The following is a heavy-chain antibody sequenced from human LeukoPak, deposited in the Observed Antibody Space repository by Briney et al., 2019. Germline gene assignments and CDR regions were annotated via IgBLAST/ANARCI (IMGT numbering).Heavy chain of an antibody. CDR1: GFTFSGSA. D-gene: IGHD2-2*01. CDR3: TGPSALLSAGFDP. V-gene: IGHV3-73*01. Sequence: PGGSLRLSCAASGFTFSGSAMHWVRQASGKGLEWVGRIRSKANSYATAYAASVKGRFTISRDDSKNTAYLQMNSLKTEDTAVYYCTGPSALLSAGFDPWGQGTLVTVSS. J-gene: IGHJ5*02. CDR2: IRSKANSYAT.